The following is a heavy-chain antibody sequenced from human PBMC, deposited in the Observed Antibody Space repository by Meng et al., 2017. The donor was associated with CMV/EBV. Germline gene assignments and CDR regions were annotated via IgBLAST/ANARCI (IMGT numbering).Heavy chain of an antibody. CDR2: ISYDGSNK. Sequence: GGSLRLSCAASGFTFSSYAMHWVRQAPGKGLEWVAVISYDGSNKYYADSVKGRFTISRDNSKNTLYLQMNSLRAEDTAVYYCARYAIAAAGLAAFDIWGQGTMVTVSS. V-gene: IGHV3-30-3*01. J-gene: IGHJ3*02. CDR3: ARYAIAAAGLAAFDI. CDR1: GFTFSSYA. D-gene: IGHD6-13*01.